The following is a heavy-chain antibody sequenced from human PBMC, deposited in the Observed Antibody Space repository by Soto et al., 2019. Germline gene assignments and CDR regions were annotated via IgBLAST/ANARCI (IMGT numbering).Heavy chain of an antibody. CDR2: IIPIFGTA. CDR3: AGGPDYVSSGLGGWYFDY. D-gene: IGHD3-22*01. J-gene: IGHJ4*02. CDR1: GGTFSSYA. Sequence: QVQLVQSGAEVKKPGSSVKVSCKASGGTFSSYAISWVRQAPGQGLEWMGGIIPIFGTANYAQKFQGIVTSTADESTRTAYMEMSSLRSEDRAVYYCAGGPDYVSSGLGGWYFDYWGRGTLVTVSS. V-gene: IGHV1-69*12.